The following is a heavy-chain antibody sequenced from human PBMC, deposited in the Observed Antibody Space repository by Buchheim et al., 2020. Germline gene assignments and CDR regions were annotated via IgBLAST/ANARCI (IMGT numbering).Heavy chain of an antibody. D-gene: IGHD6-19*01. J-gene: IGHJ4*02. CDR3: TPFSGWFRHY. Sequence: EVQLVESGGGLVQPGGSLRLSCAASGFTFSSEWMHWVRQAPGKGLVWVSRINGDGSSTSYADSVKGRFTISRDNAKNTSYLQMNSLRVEDTAVYYCTPFSGWFRHYWGQGTL. CDR2: INGDGSST. V-gene: IGHV3-74*01. CDR1: GFTFSSEW.